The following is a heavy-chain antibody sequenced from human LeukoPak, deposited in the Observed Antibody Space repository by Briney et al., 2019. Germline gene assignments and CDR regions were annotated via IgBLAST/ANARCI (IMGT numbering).Heavy chain of an antibody. D-gene: IGHD6-13*01. CDR3: ARLGSSWSFDY. V-gene: IGHV3-33*08. CDR2: IWYDGSNK. Sequence: PGGSLRLSCAASGFTFSSYGIYWVRQAPGKGLEWVAVIWYDGSNKYYADSVKGRFTISRDNPQNTLYLQMNSLRAEDTAVYYCARLGSSWSFDYWGQGTLVTVSS. J-gene: IGHJ4*02. CDR1: GFTFSSYG.